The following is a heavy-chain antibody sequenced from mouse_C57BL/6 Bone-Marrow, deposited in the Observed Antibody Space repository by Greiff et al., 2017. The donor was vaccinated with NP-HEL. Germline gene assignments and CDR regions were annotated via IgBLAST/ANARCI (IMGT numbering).Heavy chain of an antibody. CDR3: ARSIYYDYADDPFYAMDY. CDR2: IRNKASGYTT. Sequence: EVQRVESGGGLVQPGGSLSLSCAASGFTFTDYYMNWVRQPPGKALEWLGFIRNKASGYTTAYSASVKGRFTISRDNSQSILYLQMNALRAEDSATYYCARSIYYDYADDPFYAMDYWGQGTSVTVSS. D-gene: IGHD2-4*01. J-gene: IGHJ4*01. V-gene: IGHV7-3*01. CDR1: GFTFTDYY.